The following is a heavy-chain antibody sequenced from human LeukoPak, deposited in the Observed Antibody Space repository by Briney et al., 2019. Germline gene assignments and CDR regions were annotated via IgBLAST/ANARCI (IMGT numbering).Heavy chain of an antibody. Sequence: PSETLSLTCTVSGGSISSGGYYWSWIRQPPGKGLEWIGYIYHSGSTYYNPSLKSRVTMSVDRSKNQFSLKLSSVTAADTAVYYCARSPPGGNFDYWGQGTLVTVSS. CDR2: IYHSGST. V-gene: IGHV4-30-2*01. CDR1: GGSISSGGYY. D-gene: IGHD3-16*01. CDR3: ARSPPGGNFDY. J-gene: IGHJ4*02.